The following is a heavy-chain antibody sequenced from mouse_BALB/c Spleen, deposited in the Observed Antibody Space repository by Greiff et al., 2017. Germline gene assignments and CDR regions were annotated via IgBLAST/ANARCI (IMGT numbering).Heavy chain of an antibody. D-gene: IGHD1-1*01. V-gene: IGHV1-18*01. Sequence: VKPGASVKISCKTSGYTFTEYTMHWVKQSHGKSLEWIGGINPNNGGTSYNQKFKGKATLTVDKSSSTAYMELRSLTSEDSAVYYCARGNYYGSSGFAYWGQGTLVTVSA. J-gene: IGHJ3*01. CDR2: INPNNGGT. CDR1: GYTFTEYT. CDR3: ARGNYYGSSGFAY.